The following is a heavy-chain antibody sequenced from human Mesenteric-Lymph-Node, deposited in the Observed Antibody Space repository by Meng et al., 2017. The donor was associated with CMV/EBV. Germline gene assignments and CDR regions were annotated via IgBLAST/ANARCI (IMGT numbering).Heavy chain of an antibody. Sequence: GESLKISCAASGFTFSSYSMNWVRQAPGKGLEWVSSISSSSSYIYYADSVKGRFTISRDNAKNSLYLQMNSLRAEDTAVYYCARGNSGSWVYYFDYWGQGTLVTVSS. D-gene: IGHD1-26*01. CDR2: ISSSSSYI. J-gene: IGHJ4*02. CDR3: ARGNSGSWVYYFDY. CDR1: GFTFSSYS. V-gene: IGHV3-21*01.